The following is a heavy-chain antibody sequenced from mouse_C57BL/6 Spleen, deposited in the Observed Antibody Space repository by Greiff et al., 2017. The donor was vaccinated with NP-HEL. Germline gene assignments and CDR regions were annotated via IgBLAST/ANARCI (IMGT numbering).Heavy chain of an antibody. CDR3: ARDYYGSSYFDV. CDR2: IDPSDSYT. V-gene: IGHV1-69*01. J-gene: IGHJ1*03. Sequence: QVQLQQPGAELVMPGASVKLSCKASGYTFTSYWMHWVKQRPGQGLEWIGEIDPSDSYTNYNQKFKGKSTLTVDKSSSTAYMQLSSLTSEDSAVYYCARDYYGSSYFDVWGTGTTVTVSS. CDR1: GYTFTSYW. D-gene: IGHD1-1*01.